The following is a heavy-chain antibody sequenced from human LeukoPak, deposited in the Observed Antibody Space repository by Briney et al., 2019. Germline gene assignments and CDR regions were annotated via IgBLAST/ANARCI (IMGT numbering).Heavy chain of an antibody. CDR1: GVTFTSYS. V-gene: IGHV3-21*01. D-gene: IGHD1-26*01. Sequence: GGSLRLSCAASGVTFTSYSMNWVRQPPGKEPEWVSAVSSSSGNIYYADSVRGRFTISRDNAKNSLYLHMTSLRAEDTAVYYCARDIVGATGDAFDVWGQGTMVTVPS. CDR2: VSSSSGNI. CDR3: ARDIVGATGDAFDV. J-gene: IGHJ3*01.